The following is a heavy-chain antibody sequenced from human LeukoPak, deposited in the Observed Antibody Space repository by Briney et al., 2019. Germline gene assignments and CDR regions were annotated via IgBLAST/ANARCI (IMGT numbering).Heavy chain of an antibody. CDR1: GYTFTIYY. J-gene: IGHJ6*02. V-gene: IGHV1-46*01. D-gene: IGHD6-19*01. CDR2: INPSGGAT. Sequence: ASVNVSCKASGYTFTIYYMHWVRQATGQGLEWMGIINPSGGATSYAQKFQGRVTMTRDTSTNTVYMEMSSLRSEDTAVYYCARKDSSGGGYYHYGMDVWGQGTTVTVSS. CDR3: ARKDSSGGGYYHYGMDV.